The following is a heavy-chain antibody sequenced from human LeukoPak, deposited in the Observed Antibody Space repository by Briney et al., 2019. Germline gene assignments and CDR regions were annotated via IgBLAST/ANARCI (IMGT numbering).Heavy chain of an antibody. CDR3: ARDLALGYCPSSSCSSPLFDY. CDR1: GGSISSYY. V-gene: IGHV4-4*07. CDR2: IHTTGGT. J-gene: IGHJ4*02. Sequence: SETLSLTCTVSGGSISSYYWSWIRQPAGKGLEWIGRIHTTGGTRYNPSLKSRITMLIDASKNQFSLKLSSVTAADTAVYYCARDLALGYCPSSSCSSPLFDYWGQGTLVTVSS. D-gene: IGHD2-2*01.